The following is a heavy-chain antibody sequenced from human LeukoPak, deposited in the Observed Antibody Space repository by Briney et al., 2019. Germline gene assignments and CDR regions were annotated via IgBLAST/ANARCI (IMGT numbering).Heavy chain of an antibody. D-gene: IGHD3-10*01. CDR2: ISYDGSNK. J-gene: IGHJ6*02. CDR3: ARVNQQYYYGSGIYRFYYYGMDV. Sequence: GGSLRLSCAASGFTFSSYALHWVRHAPGKGLEWVSVISYDGSNKYYADSVKGRFTISRDNSENTLYLQMNSLRAEDTALYYCARVNQQYYYGSGIYRFYYYGMDVWGQGTTVTVSS. CDR1: GFTFSSYA. V-gene: IGHV3-30-3*01.